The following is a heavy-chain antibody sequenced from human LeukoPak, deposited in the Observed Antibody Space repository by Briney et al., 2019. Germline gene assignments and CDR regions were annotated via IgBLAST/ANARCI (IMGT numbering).Heavy chain of an antibody. V-gene: IGHV1-46*01. Sequence: ASVKVSCKASGYTFSNYYMHWVRQAPGQGLEWMGIINPSGGTTSYAQKFQGRVTMTRDTSTSKFYMELSSLRSEDTAVYYCARDRTPSGSYFDWGQGTLVTVSS. CDR1: GYTFSNYY. CDR2: INPSGGTT. CDR3: ARDRTPSGSYFD. J-gene: IGHJ4*02. D-gene: IGHD1-26*01.